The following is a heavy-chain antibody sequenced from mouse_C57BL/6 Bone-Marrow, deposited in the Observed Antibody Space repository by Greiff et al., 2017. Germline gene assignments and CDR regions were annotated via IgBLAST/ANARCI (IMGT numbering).Heavy chain of an antibody. D-gene: IGHD2-3*01. CDR3: AREGDGPWFAY. CDR2: IYPGGGYT. V-gene: IGHV1-63*01. J-gene: IGHJ3*01. Sequence: VQLQQSGAELVRPGTSVKMSCKASGYTFTNYWIGWAKQRPGHGLEWIGDIYPGGGYTNYNEKFKGKATLTADKSSSTAYMQFSSLTSEDSAIYYGAREGDGPWFAYWGQGTLVTVSA. CDR1: GYTFTNYW.